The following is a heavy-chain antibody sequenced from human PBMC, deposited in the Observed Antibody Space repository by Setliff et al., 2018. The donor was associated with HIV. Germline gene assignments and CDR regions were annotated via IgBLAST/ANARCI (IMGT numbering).Heavy chain of an antibody. Sequence: SETLSLTCAVYGGSFSGYYWSWIRQPPGKGLEWIGYIYYSGGTTYNPSLKSRVTISVDTSKNQFSLKLSSVTAADSAVYYCAREEDYNFWSGYDWFDPWGQGTLVTVSS. J-gene: IGHJ5*02. V-gene: IGHV4-59*01. CDR1: GGSFSGYY. CDR3: AREEDYNFWSGYDWFDP. CDR2: IYYSGGT. D-gene: IGHD3-3*01.